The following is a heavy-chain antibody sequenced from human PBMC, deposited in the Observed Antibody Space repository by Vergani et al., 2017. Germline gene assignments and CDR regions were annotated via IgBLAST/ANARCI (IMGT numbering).Heavy chain of an antibody. Sequence: QVQLQQWGAGLLKPSETLSLTCAVYGGSFSGYYWSWICQPPRKGLEWIGEINHSGSTNYNPSLKSRVPISVATSKTQFSLKLSSVTAADTAVYYCARVGGWKYDRGAFDVWGQGRMVTVSS. V-gene: IGHV4-34*01. CDR1: GGSFSGYY. J-gene: IGHJ3*01. CDR3: ARVGGWKYDRGAFDV. CDR2: INHSGST. D-gene: IGHD6-19*01.